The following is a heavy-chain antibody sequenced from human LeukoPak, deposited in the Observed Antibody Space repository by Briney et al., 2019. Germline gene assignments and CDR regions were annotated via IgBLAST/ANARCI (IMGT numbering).Heavy chain of an antibody. CDR3: AREKVRQSGMDV. D-gene: IGHD2-2*01. CDR2: INPNSGGT. CDR1: GYTFTGYF. V-gene: IGHV1-2*06. J-gene: IGHJ6*02. Sequence: ASVKVSCKASGYTFTGYFMHWVRQAPGQGLEWMGRINPNSGGTNYAQKFQGRVTMTRDTSISTAYMELSRLRSDDTAVYYCAREKVRQSGMDVWGQGTTVTVSS.